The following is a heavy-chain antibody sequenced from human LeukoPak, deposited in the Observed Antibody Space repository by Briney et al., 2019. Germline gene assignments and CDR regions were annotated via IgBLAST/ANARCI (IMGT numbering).Heavy chain of an antibody. CDR3: ARSRGITGTTMNWFDP. V-gene: IGHV4-59*08. CDR2: IFYSGST. CDR1: GGSISSYY. D-gene: IGHD1-7*01. Sequence: SETLSLTCSVSGGSISSYYWNWIRQPPGKGLEWIGNIFYSGSTNYNSSLESRVSLSVDTSRKQFSLKLTSVTAADTAVYYCARSRGITGTTMNWFDPWGQGTLVIVSS. J-gene: IGHJ5*02.